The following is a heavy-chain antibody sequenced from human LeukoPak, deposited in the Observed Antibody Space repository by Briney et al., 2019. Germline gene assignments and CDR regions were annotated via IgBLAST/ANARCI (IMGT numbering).Heavy chain of an antibody. CDR2: ISSDGNYE. J-gene: IGHJ3*02. Sequence: PGRSLRLSCAASEFTFSSYAMQWVRQAPGKGLEWVTLISSDGNYEFYADSVKGRFTVSRDNSKDTLYLQMNSLRPEDTALYYCARDRDGTFDIWGQGTMVTVSS. V-gene: IGHV3-30*04. CDR1: EFTFSSYA. CDR3: ARDRDGTFDI. D-gene: IGHD3-10*01.